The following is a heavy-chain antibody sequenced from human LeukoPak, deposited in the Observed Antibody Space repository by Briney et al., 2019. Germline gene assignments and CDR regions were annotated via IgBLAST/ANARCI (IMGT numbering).Heavy chain of an antibody. Sequence: SVKVSCKASGGTFSNYAISWVRQAPGQGLEWMGGIIPVFGTANYAQKFQGRVTITTDESTSIAYMELSSLRSEDTAVYYCARGRREIQSSSWWFDYWGQGTLVTVSS. V-gene: IGHV1-69*05. J-gene: IGHJ4*02. D-gene: IGHD6-13*01. CDR3: ARGRREIQSSSWWFDY. CDR2: IIPVFGTA. CDR1: GGTFSNYA.